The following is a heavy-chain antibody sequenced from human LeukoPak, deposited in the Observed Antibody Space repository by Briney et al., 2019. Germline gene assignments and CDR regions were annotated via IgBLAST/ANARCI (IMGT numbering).Heavy chain of an antibody. V-gene: IGHV3-21*01. Sequence: HGGSLRLSCAASGFTFSSYGMHWVRQAPGKGLEWVSSVSSSSSYIYYADSVTGRFTVSRDNAKNSLYLQMNSLRAEDTAVYYCARDSSGWLLHYWGQGTLVTVSS. CDR2: VSSSSSYI. D-gene: IGHD3-22*01. CDR1: GFTFSSYG. CDR3: ARDSSGWLLHY. J-gene: IGHJ4*02.